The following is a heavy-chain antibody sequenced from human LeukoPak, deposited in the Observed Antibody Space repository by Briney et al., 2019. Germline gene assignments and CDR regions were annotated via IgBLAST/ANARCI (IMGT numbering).Heavy chain of an antibody. D-gene: IGHD6-6*01. Sequence: PSETLSLTCTVSGGSISSYYWSWIRQPPGKGLEWIGYIYYSGSTNYNPSLKSRVTISVDTSKNQFSLKLSSVTAADTAVYYCARVDPDSSSTLEVFDYWGQGPRSPSPQ. CDR1: GGSISSYY. CDR2: IYYSGST. CDR3: ARVDPDSSSTLEVFDY. V-gene: IGHV4-59*01. J-gene: IGHJ4*02.